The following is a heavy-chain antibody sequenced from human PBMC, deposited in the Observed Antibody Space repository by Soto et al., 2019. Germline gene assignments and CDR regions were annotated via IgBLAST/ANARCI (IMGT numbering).Heavy chain of an antibody. CDR2: ISYDGSNK. V-gene: IGHV3-30*18. CDR1: GFTFSSYG. J-gene: IGHJ4*02. CDR3: AKERWEWEHGNYFDY. Sequence: QVQLVESGGGVVQPGRSLRLSCAASGFTFSSYGMHWVRQAPGKGLEWVAVISYDGSNKYYADSVKGRFTISRDNSKNTLYQQMNSLRAEDTAVYYCAKERWEWEHGNYFDYWGQGTLVTVSS. D-gene: IGHD1-26*01.